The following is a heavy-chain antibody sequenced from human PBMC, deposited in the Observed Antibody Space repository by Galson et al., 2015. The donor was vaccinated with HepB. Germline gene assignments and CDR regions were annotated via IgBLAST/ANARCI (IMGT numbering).Heavy chain of an antibody. D-gene: IGHD3-10*01. V-gene: IGHV1-18*01. CDR2: LSAYNGNT. CDR3: ARDQNMGVSPFDY. J-gene: IGHJ4*02. Sequence: SVKVSCKASGYTYTTHGISWVRQTPGQGLEWMGWLSAYNGNTKYAPKLQGRVAMTTDTSTSTAYLELRSLRSDDTAVYYCARDQNMGVSPFDYWGQGTLVTVSS. CDR1: GYTYTTHG.